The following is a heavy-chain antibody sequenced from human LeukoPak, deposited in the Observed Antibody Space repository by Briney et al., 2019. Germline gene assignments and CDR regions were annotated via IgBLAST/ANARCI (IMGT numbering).Heavy chain of an antibody. J-gene: IGHJ5*02. CDR3: ARTDIVVVPAAIPGRFDP. CDR1: GGSIAVNHYY. CDR2: IYYSGST. Sequence: SETLSLTCSVSGGSIAVNHYYWGWIRQPPGKGLEWIGYIYYSGSTYYNPSLKSRVTISVDTSKNQFSLKLSSVTAADTAVYYCARTDIVVVPAAIPGRFDPWGQGTLVTVSS. V-gene: IGHV4-31*03. D-gene: IGHD2-2*01.